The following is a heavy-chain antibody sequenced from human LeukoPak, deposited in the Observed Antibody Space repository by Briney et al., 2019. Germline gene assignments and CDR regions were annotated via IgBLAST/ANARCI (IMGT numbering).Heavy chain of an antibody. CDR3: AKGRGWLQFFDT. Sequence: GGSLRLSCAASGFTFSSYEMNWVRQAPGKGLEWVSTISGSGGSTYYADSVKGRFTISRDNSKNTLYLQMNSLRAEDTAIYYCAKGRGWLQFFDTWGQGTLVTVSS. J-gene: IGHJ4*02. V-gene: IGHV3-23*01. CDR1: GFTFSSYE. CDR2: ISGSGGST. D-gene: IGHD5-24*01.